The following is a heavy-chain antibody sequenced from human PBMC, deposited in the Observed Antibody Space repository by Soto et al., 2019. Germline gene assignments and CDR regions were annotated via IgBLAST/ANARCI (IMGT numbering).Heavy chain of an antibody. J-gene: IGHJ3*02. CDR3: AREYYSSSADAFDS. CDR1: GGTFSSYA. CDR2: IIPIFGTA. D-gene: IGHD6-6*01. V-gene: IGHV1-69*01. Sequence: QVQLVQSGAALKKPGSSVKVSCKASGGTFSSYAISWVRQAPGQGLEWMGGIIPIFGTANYAQKFQGRVTITADESTSTAYMERSSLRSEDTAVYYCAREYYSSSADAFDSWGQGTMVTVSS.